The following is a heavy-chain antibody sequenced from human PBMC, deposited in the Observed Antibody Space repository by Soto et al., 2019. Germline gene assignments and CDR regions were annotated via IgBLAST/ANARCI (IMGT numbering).Heavy chain of an antibody. J-gene: IGHJ2*01. CDR3: ARNNGLNRYFDL. D-gene: IGHD1-20*01. CDR2: TRNKANSYTT. CDR1: GFIFSNYW. V-gene: IGHV3-72*01. Sequence: GWSLRLSCAASGFIFSNYWMHWVRQAPGKGLEWIGRTRNKANSYTTEYAASVKGRFTISRDDSKDSLYLQMSSLKTEDTAVYYCARNNGLNRYFDLWGRGTLVTVSS.